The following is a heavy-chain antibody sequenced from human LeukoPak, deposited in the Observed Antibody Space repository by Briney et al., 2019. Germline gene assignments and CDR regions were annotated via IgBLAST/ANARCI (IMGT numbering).Heavy chain of an antibody. CDR3: ARDQDIAVVTALDY. CDR2: IYYSGST. V-gene: IGHV4-39*07. D-gene: IGHD2-21*02. Sequence: SETLSLTCTVSGGSISSSSYYWGWIRQPPGKGLEWIGSIYYSGSTYYNPSLKSRVTISVDTSKNQFSLKLSSVTAADTAVYYCARDQDIAVVTALDYWGQGTLVTVSS. J-gene: IGHJ4*02. CDR1: GGSISSSSYY.